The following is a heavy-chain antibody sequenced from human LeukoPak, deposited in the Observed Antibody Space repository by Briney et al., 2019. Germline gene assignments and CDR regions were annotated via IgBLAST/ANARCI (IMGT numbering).Heavy chain of an antibody. CDR2: INTDGSYT. J-gene: IGHJ4*02. D-gene: IGHD3-10*01. CDR3: TSDTFGARDF. CDR1: GFTFSSYW. V-gene: IGHV3-74*01. Sequence: GGSLRLSCAASGFTFSSYWMHWVRQAPGKGLVWVSRINTDGSYTSYADSVKGRFTISRDNAKNTLYLQMNSLRAEDTAVYYCTSDTFGARDFWGQGTLVTVSS.